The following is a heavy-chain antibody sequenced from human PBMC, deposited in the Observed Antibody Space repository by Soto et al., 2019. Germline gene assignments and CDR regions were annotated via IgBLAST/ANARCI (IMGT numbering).Heavy chain of an antibody. V-gene: IGHV4-4*07. Sequence: QVQQLESGPGLVKPWGTLSLTCTVSGAYISDFSWCWIRQPAGKGLEWIGRVAVNGDTQYNPSFRSRITMSMETSRNQFSLNIQSSTAADTALYYCARESGENWTYEAHWVQGTLVTVSS. D-gene: IGHD1-7*01. J-gene: IGHJ1*01. CDR1: GAYISDFS. CDR2: VAVNGDT. CDR3: ARESGENWTYEAH.